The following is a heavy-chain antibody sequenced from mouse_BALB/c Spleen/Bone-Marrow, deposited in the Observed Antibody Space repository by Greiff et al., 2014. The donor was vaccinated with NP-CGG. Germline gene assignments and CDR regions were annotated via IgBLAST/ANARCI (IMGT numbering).Heavy chain of an antibody. J-gene: IGHJ4*01. CDR3: ARSGERFGAMDY. CDR1: GFTFSDYY. CDR2: ISDGGGYT. Sequence: EVKLVESGGGLVKPGGSLKLSCAASGFTFSDYYMYWVRQTPEKRLEWVATISDGGGYTYYPDSVWGRFTISRDNAKNNLYLQMSSLKPEDTAMYYCARSGERFGAMDYWGQGTSVTVFS. D-gene: IGHD3-1*01. V-gene: IGHV5-4*02.